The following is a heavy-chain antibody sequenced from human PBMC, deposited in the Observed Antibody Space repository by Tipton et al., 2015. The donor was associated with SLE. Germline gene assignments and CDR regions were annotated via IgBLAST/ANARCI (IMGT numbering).Heavy chain of an antibody. D-gene: IGHD2-15*01. CDR1: GGSISSYY. J-gene: IGHJ5*02. V-gene: IGHV4-59*01. Sequence: TLSLTCTVSGGSISSYYWSWIRQPPGKGLEWIGYIYYSGSTNYNPSLKSRVTISVDTSKNQFSLKLTSVTAADTAVYYCARGGLVIAHFDPCGQGTLVTVSS. CDR2: IYYSGST. CDR3: ARGGLVIAHFDP.